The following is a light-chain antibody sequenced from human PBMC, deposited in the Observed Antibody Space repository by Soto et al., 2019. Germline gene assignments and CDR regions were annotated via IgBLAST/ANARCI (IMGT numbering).Light chain of an antibody. V-gene: IGKV3-15*01. Sequence: EIVMTQSPATLSVSPWERATLSCIASQSVSSNLAWYQQKPGQAPRLLIYGASTRATGIPARFSGSGSGTEFTLTISSLQSEDFAVYYCQQYNNWPPWTFGQGTKVDIK. CDR3: QQYNNWPPWT. CDR2: GAS. J-gene: IGKJ1*01. CDR1: QSVSSN.